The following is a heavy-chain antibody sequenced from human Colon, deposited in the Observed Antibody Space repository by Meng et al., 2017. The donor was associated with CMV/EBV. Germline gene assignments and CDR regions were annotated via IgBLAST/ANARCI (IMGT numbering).Heavy chain of an antibody. CDR3: TKEGYVVVREGWGMDV. Sequence: GESLKISCAASGFTFSDNYMSWIRQAPGKGLEWLSYISYSGTTIYYAGSVEGRFTVSRDNAKNSLYLQMDSLRAEDTAVYYCTKEGYVVVREGWGMDVWGQGTTVTVSS. V-gene: IGHV3-11*01. CDR1: GFTFSDNY. CDR2: ISYSGTTI. J-gene: IGHJ6*02. D-gene: IGHD2-21*01.